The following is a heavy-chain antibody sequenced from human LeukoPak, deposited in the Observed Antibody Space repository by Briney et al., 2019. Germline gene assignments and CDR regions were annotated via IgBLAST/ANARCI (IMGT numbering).Heavy chain of an antibody. CDR3: AKDRGALEMATIGDAFDI. D-gene: IGHD5-24*01. Sequence: GGSLRLSCAASGFTFSRYSMNWVRQAPGKGLEWVSSISISSNYIYYADSVKGRFTISRDNAKNTLYLQMNSLRAEDTAVYYCAKDRGALEMATIGDAFDIWGQGTMVTVSS. CDR1: GFTFSRYS. CDR2: ISISSNYI. J-gene: IGHJ3*02. V-gene: IGHV3-21*04.